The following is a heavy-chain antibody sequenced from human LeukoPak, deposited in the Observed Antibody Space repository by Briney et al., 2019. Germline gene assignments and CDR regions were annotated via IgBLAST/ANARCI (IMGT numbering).Heavy chain of an antibody. CDR2: ISGSGGST. CDR3: ARNLYYYDSSGYYYY. D-gene: IGHD3-22*01. V-gene: IGHV3-23*01. Sequence: PGGSLRLSCAASGFTFSSYAMSWVRQAPGKGLEWVSAISGSGGSTYYAGSVKGRFTISRDNSKNTLYLQMNSLRAEDTAVYYCARNLYYYDSSGYYYYWGQGTLVTVSS. J-gene: IGHJ4*02. CDR1: GFTFSSYA.